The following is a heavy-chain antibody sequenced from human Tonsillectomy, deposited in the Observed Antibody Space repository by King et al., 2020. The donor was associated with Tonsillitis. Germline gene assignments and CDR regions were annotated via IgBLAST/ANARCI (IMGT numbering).Heavy chain of an antibody. Sequence: VQLQESGPGLAKPSETLSLTCTVSGGSINEFYWSWIRQPAGKGLEWIGRIYSTGTTKTNPSLESRLTMSVDTSKNQLSLKLTSVSAADTAVYYCARDVDPHNGWYVGVEIWGQGTVVTVSS. V-gene: IGHV4-4*07. CDR3: ARDVDPHNGWYVGVEI. J-gene: IGHJ3*02. CDR1: GGSINEFY. D-gene: IGHD6-19*01. CDR2: IYSTGTT.